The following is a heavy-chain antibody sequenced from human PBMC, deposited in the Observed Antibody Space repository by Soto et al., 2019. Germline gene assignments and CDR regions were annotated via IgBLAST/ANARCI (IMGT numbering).Heavy chain of an antibody. Sequence: ASVKVSCKASGYTFTSYDINWVRQATGQRIEGMGWMNPNRGNTGYAQKFQGRVTMTRNTSISTAYMELSSLRSEDTAVYYCARGRFDTAMVLVYWGQGTLVTVSS. CDR1: GYTFTSYD. CDR3: ARGRFDTAMVLVY. V-gene: IGHV1-8*01. J-gene: IGHJ4*02. D-gene: IGHD5-18*01. CDR2: MNPNRGNT.